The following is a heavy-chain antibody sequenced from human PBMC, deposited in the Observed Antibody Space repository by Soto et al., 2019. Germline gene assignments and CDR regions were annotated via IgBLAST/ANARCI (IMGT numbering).Heavy chain of an antibody. Sequence: PGGSLRLSCAASGFTFSSYWMHWVRQAPGKGLVWVSRINSDGSSTSYADSVKGRFTISRDSAKNTLYLQMNSLRAEDTAVYYCARDEYYDILTGYYIYYYGMDVWGQGTTVTVSS. CDR1: GFTFSSYW. D-gene: IGHD3-9*01. CDR2: INSDGSST. V-gene: IGHV3-74*01. CDR3: ARDEYYDILTGYYIYYYGMDV. J-gene: IGHJ6*02.